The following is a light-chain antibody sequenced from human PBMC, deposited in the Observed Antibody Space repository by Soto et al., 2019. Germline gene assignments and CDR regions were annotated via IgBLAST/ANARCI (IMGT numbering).Light chain of an antibody. CDR1: QSVSSN. V-gene: IGKV3-15*01. CDR2: GAS. CDR3: HRSNSVPLT. Sequence: EIAMTQSPATLSVSPGERATLSCRASQSVSSNLAWYQQKPGQAPRLLIYGASTRATGVPARFSGSGSGTDFNLNISRLQHEDVATYFCHRSNSVPLTFGGGTKVDIK. J-gene: IGKJ4*01.